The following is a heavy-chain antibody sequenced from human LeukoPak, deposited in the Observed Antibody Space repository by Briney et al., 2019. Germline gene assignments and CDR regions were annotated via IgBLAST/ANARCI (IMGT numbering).Heavy chain of an antibody. J-gene: IGHJ4*02. CDR1: GYSISSGYY. D-gene: IGHD3-22*01. CDR3: ARSYYDSSGYIFDY. Sequence: PSETLSLTCTVSGYSISSGYYWSWIRQPPGKGLEWTGEINHSGSTNYNPSLKSRVTISVDTSKNQFSLKLSSVTAADTAVYYCARSYYDSSGYIFDYWGQGTLVTVSS. V-gene: IGHV4-38-2*02. CDR2: INHSGST.